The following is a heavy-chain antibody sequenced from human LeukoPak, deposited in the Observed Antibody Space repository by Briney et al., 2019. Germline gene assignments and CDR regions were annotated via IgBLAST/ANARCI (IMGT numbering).Heavy chain of an antibody. CDR1: GGSISSHY. D-gene: IGHD3-16*01. CDR3: ARLLDWGPFDF. J-gene: IGHJ4*02. V-gene: IGHV4-4*09. Sequence: PSETLSLTCTVSGGSISSHYWSWVRQTPEKGLELIGYISSSGGTKYNASPKSRVSISMDTSMNQFSLKLTCVTAADTAVFYCARLLDWGPFDFWGQGTLVTVSS. CDR2: ISSSGGT.